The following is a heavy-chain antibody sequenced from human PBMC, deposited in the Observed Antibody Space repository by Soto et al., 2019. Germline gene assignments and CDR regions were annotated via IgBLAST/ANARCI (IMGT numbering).Heavy chain of an antibody. CDR2: INHSGST. J-gene: IGHJ5*02. D-gene: IGHD2-15*01. CDR1: GGSFSGYY. CDR3: ARDNLYCSGGSCYSYWFDP. V-gene: IGHV4-34*01. Sequence: SETLSLTCAVYGGSFSGYYWSWIRQPPGKGLEWIGEINHSGSTNYNPSLKSRVTISVDTSKNQFSLKLSSVTAADTAVYYCARDNLYCSGGSCYSYWFDPWGQGTLVTVSS.